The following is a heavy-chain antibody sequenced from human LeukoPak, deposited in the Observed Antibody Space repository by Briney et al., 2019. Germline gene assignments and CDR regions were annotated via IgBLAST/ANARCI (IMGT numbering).Heavy chain of an antibody. CDR3: AKDTRTISCLHY. J-gene: IGHJ4*02. CDR1: GFIFSDSG. Sequence: PGGSLRLSCAASGFIFSDSGMSWVRQAPGKGLEWVSSIGSTGAYTYYTDSVKGRFTISRDNSKNTLYLQMNSLSAEDTAVYYCAKDTRTISCLHYWGQGTLVTVS. D-gene: IGHD5-24*01. V-gene: IGHV3-23*01. CDR2: IGSTGAYT.